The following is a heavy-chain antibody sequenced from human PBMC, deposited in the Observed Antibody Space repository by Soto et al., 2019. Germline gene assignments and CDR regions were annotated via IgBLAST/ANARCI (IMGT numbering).Heavy chain of an antibody. CDR1: GGSISSGDYY. Sequence: QVQLQESGPGLVKPSQTLSLTCTVSGGSISSGDYYWSWIRQPPGKGLEWIGYIYYSGSTYYNPSLKGRVTISVDTSKNQFSLKLSSVTAAGTAVYYCARVGGYSYGAFDYWGQGTLVTVSS. CDR3: ARVGGYSYGAFDY. V-gene: IGHV4-30-4*01. D-gene: IGHD5-18*01. CDR2: IYYSGST. J-gene: IGHJ4*02.